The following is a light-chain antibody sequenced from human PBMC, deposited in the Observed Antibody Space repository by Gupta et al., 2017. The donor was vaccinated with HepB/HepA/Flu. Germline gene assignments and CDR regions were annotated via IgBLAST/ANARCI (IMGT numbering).Light chain of an antibody. Sequence: QSALPQPASVSGSPGQSITISCTGTSSDVGGHNYVSWYQHHPGKTPKLMLYDVSNRPASVANRFSGSKSGNTASLTISGRQAEDDADYYCSSYTSISTLVFGTGTKVTVL. CDR1: SSDVGGHNY. CDR3: SSYTSISTLV. CDR2: DVS. J-gene: IGLJ1*01. V-gene: IGLV2-14*03.